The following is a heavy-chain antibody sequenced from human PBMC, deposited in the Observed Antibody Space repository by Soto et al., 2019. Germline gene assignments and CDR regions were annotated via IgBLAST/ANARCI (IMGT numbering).Heavy chain of an antibody. CDR1: GGTFSSYA. D-gene: IGHD6-6*01. J-gene: IGHJ4*02. CDR3: ARVGYSSSSVLDY. CDR2: IIPIFGTA. V-gene: IGHV1-69*13. Sequence: SVKVSCKASGGTFSSYAISWVRQAPGQGLEWMGGIIPIFGTANYAQKFQGRVTITADESTSTAYMELGSLRSEDTAVYYCARVGYSSSSVLDYWGQGTLVTVSS.